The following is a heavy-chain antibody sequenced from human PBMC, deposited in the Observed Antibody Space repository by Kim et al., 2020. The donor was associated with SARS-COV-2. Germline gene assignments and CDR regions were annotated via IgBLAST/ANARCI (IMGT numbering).Heavy chain of an antibody. D-gene: IGHD4-17*01. V-gene: IGHV3-48*02. J-gene: IGHJ4*02. Sequence: GSVKGRFTITRYNAKNSLYRQMNSRRDEDTAVYYCARDHHHYGCNVKFDYWGQGTLVTVSS. CDR3: ARDHHHYGCNVKFDY.